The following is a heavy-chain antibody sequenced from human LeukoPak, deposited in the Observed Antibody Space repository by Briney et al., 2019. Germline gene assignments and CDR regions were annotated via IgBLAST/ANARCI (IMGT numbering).Heavy chain of an antibody. CDR1: GFTFSSYS. CDR2: ISSSTSAK. V-gene: IGHV3-48*01. CDR3: ARDRGRDGYNTNWFDP. J-gene: IGHJ5*02. Sequence: GGSLRLSCAASGFTFSSYSMNWVRQAPGKGLEWVSYISSSTSAKYYADSVKGRFTISRDNSKNTLYLQMNSLRAEDTAVYYCARDRGRDGYNTNWFDPWGQGTLVTVSS. D-gene: IGHD5-24*01.